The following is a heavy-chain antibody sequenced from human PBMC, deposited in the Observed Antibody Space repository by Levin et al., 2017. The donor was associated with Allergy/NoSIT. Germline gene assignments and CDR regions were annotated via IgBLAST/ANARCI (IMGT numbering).Heavy chain of an antibody. CDR1: GFTFDDYA. D-gene: IGHD1-26*01. CDR2: ISWNSGSI. CDR3: ARGIVGAMDY. J-gene: IGHJ4*02. V-gene: IGHV3-9*01. Sequence: SLKISCAASGFTFDDYAMHWVRQAPGKGLEWVSGISWNSGSIGYADSVKGRFTISRDNAKNSLYLQMNSLRAEDTALNYCARGIVGAMDYWGQGTLVTVSS.